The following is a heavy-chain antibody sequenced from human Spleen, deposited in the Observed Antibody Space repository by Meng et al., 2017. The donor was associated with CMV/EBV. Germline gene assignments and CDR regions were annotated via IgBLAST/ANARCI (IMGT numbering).Heavy chain of an antibody. CDR2: IHYSGRT. CDR1: GGPVSSGSYC. CDR3: ARLYYDDRGYPYFDY. Sequence: PETLSLTCTVSGGPVSSGSYCWSWIRQDPGKGLEWIGYIHYSGRTKYNPSLKSRLTSLVDTSNNQSSLTLYSVTASDTALYYFARLYYDDRGYPYFDYWGQGTLVTVSS. D-gene: IGHD3-22*01. J-gene: IGHJ4*02. V-gene: IGHV4-61*01.